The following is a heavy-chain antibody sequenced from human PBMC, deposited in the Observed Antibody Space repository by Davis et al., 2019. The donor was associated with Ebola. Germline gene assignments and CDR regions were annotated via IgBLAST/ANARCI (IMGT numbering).Heavy chain of an antibody. D-gene: IGHD2-8*01. CDR1: GGSISSSSYY. Sequence: PSETLSLTCTVSGGSISSSSYYWGWIRQPPGKGLEWIGSIYYSGSTYYNPSLKSRVTISVDTSKNQFSLKLSSVTAADTAVYYCARSPRGVWYFDLWGRGTLVTVSS. V-gene: IGHV4-39*01. CDR3: ARSPRGVWYFDL. J-gene: IGHJ2*01. CDR2: IYYSGST.